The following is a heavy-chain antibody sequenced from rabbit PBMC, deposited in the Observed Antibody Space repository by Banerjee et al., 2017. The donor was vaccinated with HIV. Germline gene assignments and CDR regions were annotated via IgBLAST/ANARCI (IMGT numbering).Heavy chain of an antibody. CDR2: INSSSRNV. J-gene: IGHJ4*01. CDR1: GFDFSRYG. V-gene: IGHV1S45*01. Sequence: QEQLVESGGGLVQPGGSLKLSCKASGFDFSRYGVSWVRQAPGKGLEWIGCINSSSRNVVYASWATGRFTISKTSSTTVTLQMTSLTAADTATYLCARDLAGVIGWNFGLWGPGTLVTVS. D-gene: IGHD4-1*01. CDR3: ARDLAGVIGWNFGL.